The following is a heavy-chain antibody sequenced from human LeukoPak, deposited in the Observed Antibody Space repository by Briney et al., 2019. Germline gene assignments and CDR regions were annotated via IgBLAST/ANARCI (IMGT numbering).Heavy chain of an antibody. V-gene: IGHV4-34*01. CDR1: GGSFSGYY. CDR3: ARSRLGVLYFDY. J-gene: IGHJ4*02. D-gene: IGHD1-26*01. Sequence: PSETLSLTCAVYGGSFSGYYWSWLRQPPGKGLEWIGEVNHSGSTNYNPSLKSRVTISVDTSKNQFSLKLSSVTAADTAVYYCARSRLGVLYFDYWGQGTLVTVSS. CDR2: VNHSGST.